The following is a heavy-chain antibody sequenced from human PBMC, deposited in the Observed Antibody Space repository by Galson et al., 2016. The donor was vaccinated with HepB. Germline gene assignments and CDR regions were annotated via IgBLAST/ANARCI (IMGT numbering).Heavy chain of an antibody. J-gene: IGHJ4*02. CDR2: IYNSGSA. V-gene: IGHV4-59*01. D-gene: IGHD6-13*01. CDR1: GGSISSYH. Sequence: SETLSLTCTVSGGSISSYHWNWIRQSPGKGLEWIGYIYNSGSANYNPSLKSRVTISVDTSRNQFSLKLTSVTAADTAVYYCAGDGDSSMRVKYWGQGTLVTVST. CDR3: AGDGDSSMRVKY.